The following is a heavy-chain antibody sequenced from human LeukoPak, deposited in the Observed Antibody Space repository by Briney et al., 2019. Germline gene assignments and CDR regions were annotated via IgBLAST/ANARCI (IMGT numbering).Heavy chain of an antibody. CDR3: AKDLSSSWFEGLDN. Sequence: GGSLRLSCAASGFTLSTYGMYWVRQAPDKGLEWVAVIWNDGSNKHYADSVKGRFTISRDNSKNTLDLQMNSLRAEDTAVYYCAKDLSSSWFEGLDNWGQGTLVTVSS. J-gene: IGHJ4*02. CDR2: IWNDGSNK. CDR1: GFTLSTYG. V-gene: IGHV3-33*06. D-gene: IGHD6-13*01.